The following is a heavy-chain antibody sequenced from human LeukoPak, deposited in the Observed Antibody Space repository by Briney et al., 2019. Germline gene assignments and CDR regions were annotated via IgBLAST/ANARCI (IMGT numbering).Heavy chain of an antibody. CDR1: GFIFSGYA. CDR2: ISGSGGST. Sequence: GGSLRLSCAASGFIFSGYAMSWVRQAPGKGLEWVSAISGSGGSTYYADSVKGRFTISRDNSKNTLYLQMNSLRAEDTAVYYCAKDPRGDCSGGSCHYLHYWGQGTLVTVSS. D-gene: IGHD2-15*01. J-gene: IGHJ4*02. CDR3: AKDPRGDCSGGSCHYLHY. V-gene: IGHV3-23*01.